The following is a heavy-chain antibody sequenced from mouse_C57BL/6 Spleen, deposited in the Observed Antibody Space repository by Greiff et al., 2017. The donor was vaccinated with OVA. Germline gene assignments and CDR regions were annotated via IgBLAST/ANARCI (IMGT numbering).Heavy chain of an antibody. Sequence: DVQLVESGGGLVKPGGSLKLSCAASGFTFSSYAMSWVRQTPEKRLEWVATISDGGSYTYYPDNVKGRFTISRDNAKNNLYLQMSHLKSEDTAMYYCARDGGYGSLDYWGQGTTLTVSS. D-gene: IGHD1-1*01. CDR3: ARDGGYGSLDY. V-gene: IGHV5-4*01. J-gene: IGHJ2*01. CDR1: GFTFSSYA. CDR2: ISDGGSYT.